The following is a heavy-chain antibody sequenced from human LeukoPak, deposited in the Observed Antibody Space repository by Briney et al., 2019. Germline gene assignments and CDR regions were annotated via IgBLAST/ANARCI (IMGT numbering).Heavy chain of an antibody. Sequence: SETLSLTCTVSGGSITSSSYYWGWIRQPPGKGLEWIGSIYYTGNTYYNASLKSQVSISIDTSKNQFSLKLTSVTAADTSVYYCARQTGSGLFILPGGQGTLVTVSS. CDR1: GGSITSSSYY. CDR2: IYYTGNT. D-gene: IGHD3/OR15-3a*01. CDR3: ARQTGSGLFILP. J-gene: IGHJ4*02. V-gene: IGHV4-39*01.